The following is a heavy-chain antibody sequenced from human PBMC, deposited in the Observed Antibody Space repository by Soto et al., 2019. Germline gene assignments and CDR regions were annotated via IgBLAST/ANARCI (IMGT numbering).Heavy chain of an antibody. Sequence: PGGSLRLSCAASGFTFSSYAMRWVRQAPGKGLEWVSAISGSGGSTYYADSVRGRFTISRDNSKNTLYLQMNSLRAEDTAVYYCAKIYVYYDFWSGYYDYWGQGTLVTVS. J-gene: IGHJ4*02. V-gene: IGHV3-23*01. CDR3: AKIYVYYDFWSGYYDY. CDR2: ISGSGGST. CDR1: GFTFSSYA. D-gene: IGHD3-3*01.